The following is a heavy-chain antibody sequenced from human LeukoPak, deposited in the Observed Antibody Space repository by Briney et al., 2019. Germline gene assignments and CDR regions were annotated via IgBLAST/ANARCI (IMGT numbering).Heavy chain of an antibody. J-gene: IGHJ4*02. CDR1: GGSISSYY. Sequence: SETLSLTCTVSGGSISSYYWSWIRQPPGKGLEWIGYIYYSGSTNYSPSLKSRVTISVDTSKNHFSLKVSSVTAADTAVYYCARHGASYPYSYWGQGTLVTVSS. CDR2: IYYSGST. CDR3: ARHGASYPYSY. D-gene: IGHD1-26*01. V-gene: IGHV4-59*08.